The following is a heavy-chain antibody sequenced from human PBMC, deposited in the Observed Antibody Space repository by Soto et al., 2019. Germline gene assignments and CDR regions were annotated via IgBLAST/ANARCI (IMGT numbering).Heavy chain of an antibody. CDR1: GFTFSTYG. V-gene: IGHV3-30*18. D-gene: IGHD2-2*02. J-gene: IGHJ6*02. CDR2: ISYDGSNR. Sequence: GGSLRLSXAASGFTFSTYGIHWVRQAPGKGLEWVALISYDGSNRYYADSVKGRFTISRDNSQNTLFLQMNSLRADDTAVYYCAKDSYTDSIYYYGMDVWGQGTTVTVSS. CDR3: AKDSYTDSIYYYGMDV.